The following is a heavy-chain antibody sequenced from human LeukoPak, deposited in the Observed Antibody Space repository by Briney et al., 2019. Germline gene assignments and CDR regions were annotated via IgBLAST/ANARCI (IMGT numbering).Heavy chain of an antibody. J-gene: IGHJ4*02. V-gene: IGHV4-59*08. CDR3: ARQRGYGDYGYFDH. CDR1: GDSISGFY. Sequence: SETLSLTCTVSGDSISGFYWSWLRQPPGKGLEWIGYIYYSGSTNYNPSLKSRVTMLADTSKNQVSLKLSSVTAADTAVYFCARQRGYGDYGYFDHWGQGTLVTVSS. D-gene: IGHD4-17*01. CDR2: IYYSGST.